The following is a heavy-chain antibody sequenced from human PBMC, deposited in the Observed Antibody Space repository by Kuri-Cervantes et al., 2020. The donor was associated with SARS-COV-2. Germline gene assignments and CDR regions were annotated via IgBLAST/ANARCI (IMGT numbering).Heavy chain of an antibody. CDR2: IYSGGST. V-gene: IGHV3-23*03. Sequence: GESLKISCAASGFTFSSYAMSWVRQAPGKGLEWVSVIYSGGSTYYADSVKGRFTISRDNSKNTLYLQMNSLRAEDTALYYCAKDRIALAGTGDYWGQGTLVTVSS. D-gene: IGHD6-19*01. CDR1: GFTFSSYA. CDR3: AKDRIALAGTGDY. J-gene: IGHJ4*02.